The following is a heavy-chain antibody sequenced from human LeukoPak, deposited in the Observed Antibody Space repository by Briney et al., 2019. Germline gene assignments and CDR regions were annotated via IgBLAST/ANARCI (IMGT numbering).Heavy chain of an antibody. CDR2: FDPEDGES. V-gene: IGHV1-24*01. Sequence: ASVKVSCKVSGASLIQTSIHWVRQAPGQCLEWMGGFDPEDGESIFAQRFQGRFSMTQDTSTDTAYMELRSLRPEDTAVYYCATADKWEPLDYSGQGTLVTASS. CDR3: ATADKWEPLDY. CDR1: GASLIQTS. J-gene: IGHJ4*02. D-gene: IGHD1-26*01.